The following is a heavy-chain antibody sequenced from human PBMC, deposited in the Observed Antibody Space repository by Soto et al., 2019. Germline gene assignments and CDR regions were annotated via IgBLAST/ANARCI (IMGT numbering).Heavy chain of an antibody. J-gene: IGHJ5*02. D-gene: IGHD2-2*01. CDR2: IIPILGIA. CDR3: ARVRSIYCSSTSCRDANWFDP. CDR1: GGTFSSYT. Sequence: QVQLVQSGAEVKKPGSSVKVSCKASGGTFSSYTISWVRQAPGQGLEWMGRIIPILGIANYAQKFQGRVTITADKSTSTAYMEMSSLRSEDTAVYYCARVRSIYCSSTSCRDANWFDPWGQGTLVTVSS. V-gene: IGHV1-69*02.